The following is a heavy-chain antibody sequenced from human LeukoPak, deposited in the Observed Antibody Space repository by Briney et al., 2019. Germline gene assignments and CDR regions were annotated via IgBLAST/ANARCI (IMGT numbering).Heavy chain of an antibody. J-gene: IGHJ4*02. Sequence: GASVKVSCKASGYTFTGYYMHWVRQAPGQGLEWMGWINPNSGGTNYARKFQGRVTMTRDTSISTAYMELSRLRSDDTAVYYCARGGQITYYDFWSGYHFDYWGQGTLVTVSS. V-gene: IGHV1-2*02. D-gene: IGHD3-3*01. CDR1: GYTFTGYY. CDR2: INPNSGGT. CDR3: ARGGQITYYDFWSGYHFDY.